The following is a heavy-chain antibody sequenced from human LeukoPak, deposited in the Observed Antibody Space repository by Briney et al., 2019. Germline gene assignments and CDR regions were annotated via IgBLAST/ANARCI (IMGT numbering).Heavy chain of an antibody. Sequence: ASVKVSCKASGYTFTGYYMHWVRQAPGQGLEWMGWINPNSGGTNYAQKFQGRVTMTRDTSISTAYMELSRLRSDDTAVYYCARATPWNYYDSSPYYFDYWGQGTLVTVSS. D-gene: IGHD3-22*01. V-gene: IGHV1-2*02. CDR3: ARATPWNYYDSSPYYFDY. J-gene: IGHJ4*02. CDR2: INPNSGGT. CDR1: GYTFTGYY.